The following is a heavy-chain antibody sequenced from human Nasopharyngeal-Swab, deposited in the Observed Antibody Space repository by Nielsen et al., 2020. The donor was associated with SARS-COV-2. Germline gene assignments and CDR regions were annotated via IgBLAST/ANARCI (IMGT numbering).Heavy chain of an antibody. CDR3: ARSPRQGYCSGGSCPPWGWFDP. V-gene: IGHV1-8*01. CDR2: MNPNSGNT. CDR1: GYTFTSYD. Sequence: ASVKVSCKASGYTFTSYDINWVRQATGQGLEWMGWMNPNSGNTGYAQKFQGRVTMTRNTSISTAYMELSSLRSDDTAVYYCARSPRQGYCSGGSCPPWGWFDPWGQGTLVTVSS. J-gene: IGHJ5*02. D-gene: IGHD2-15*01.